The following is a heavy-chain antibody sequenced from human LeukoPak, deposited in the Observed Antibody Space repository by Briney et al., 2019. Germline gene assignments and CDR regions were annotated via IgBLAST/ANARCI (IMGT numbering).Heavy chain of an antibody. Sequence: GGSLRLSCAASGFTFTSYWMHWVRQAPGKGLVWVSRINNDGSSTNYAASVKGRFTISRDNAKDTLYLQMNSLRAEDTALYYCARGLSGYSSSLGYWGQGTLVTVSS. V-gene: IGHV3-74*01. CDR2: INNDGSST. CDR1: GFTFTSYW. J-gene: IGHJ4*02. D-gene: IGHD6-6*01. CDR3: ARGLSGYSSSLGY.